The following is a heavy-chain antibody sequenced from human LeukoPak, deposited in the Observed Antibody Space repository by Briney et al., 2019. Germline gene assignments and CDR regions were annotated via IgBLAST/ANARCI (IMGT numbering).Heavy chain of an antibody. CDR2: INPNSGGT. CDR3: ARDFASVVRGVRGGPDWFDP. D-gene: IGHD3-10*01. Sequence: GASVKVSCKASGGTFSSYAISWVRQAPGQGLEWMGWINPNSGGTNYAQKFQGRVTMTRDTSISTAYMELSRLRSDDTAVYYCARDFASVVRGVRGGPDWFDPWGQGTLVTVSS. J-gene: IGHJ5*02. CDR1: GGTFSSYA. V-gene: IGHV1-2*02.